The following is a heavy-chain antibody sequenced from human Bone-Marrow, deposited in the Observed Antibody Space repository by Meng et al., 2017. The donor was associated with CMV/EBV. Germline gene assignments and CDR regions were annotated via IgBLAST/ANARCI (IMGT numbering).Heavy chain of an antibody. CDR2: ISSSSSYI. J-gene: IGHJ4*02. CDR1: GFTFSSYS. D-gene: IGHD2-2*01. Sequence: GESLKISCAASGFTFSSYSMNWVRQAPGKGLEWVSSISSSSSYIYYADSVKGRFTIPRDNAKNSLYLQMNSLRAEDTAVYYCARVGDRYCSSTSCSPFDYCGQGTLVTVSS. V-gene: IGHV3-21*01. CDR3: ARVGDRYCSSTSCSPFDY.